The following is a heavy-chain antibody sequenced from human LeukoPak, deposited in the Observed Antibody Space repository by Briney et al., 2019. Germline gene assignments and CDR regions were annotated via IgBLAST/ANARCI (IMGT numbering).Heavy chain of an antibody. Sequence: ASVKVSYTTSGYTFIDYYMHWVRQAPRQGLEGMEWINPNSGVTSSAQKFTDRVTMTRDTSINTVYMEVRWVTSDDAAIYYCARADRLDGAPYLIGPWGQGTLVTVPS. CDR3: ARADRLDGAPYLIGP. D-gene: IGHD2-21*01. CDR1: GYTFIDYY. J-gene: IGHJ5*02. CDR2: INPNSGVT. V-gene: IGHV1-2*02.